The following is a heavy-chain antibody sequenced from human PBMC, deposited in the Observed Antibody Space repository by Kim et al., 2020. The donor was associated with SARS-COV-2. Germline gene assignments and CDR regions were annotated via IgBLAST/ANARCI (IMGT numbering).Heavy chain of an antibody. J-gene: IGHJ4*02. CDR3: ARACRDGYNVGGYFDY. CDR1: GGSISSGGYY. Sequence: SETLSLTCTVSGGSISSGGYYWSWIRQHPGKGLEWIGYIYYSGSTYYNPSLKSRVTISVDTSKNQFSLKLSSVTAADTAVYYCARACRDGYNVGGYFDYWGQGTLVTVSS. D-gene: IGHD5-12*01. CDR2: IYYSGST. V-gene: IGHV4-31*03.